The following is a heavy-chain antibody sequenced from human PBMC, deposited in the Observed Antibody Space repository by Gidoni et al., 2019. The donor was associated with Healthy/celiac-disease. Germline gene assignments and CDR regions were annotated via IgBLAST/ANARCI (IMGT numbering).Heavy chain of an antibody. CDR1: GYTLTELS. D-gene: IGHD3-22*01. V-gene: IGHV1-24*01. CDR2: FDPEDGET. CDR3: ATYGLGYYDSSGYLFQH. J-gene: IGHJ1*01. Sequence: QVPLVQSGAEVTKHGASVKVSCKVSGYTLTELSMHWVRQAPGKGLEWMGGFDPEDGETIYAQKFQGRVTMTEDTSTDTAYMELSSLRSEDTAVYYCATYGLGYYDSSGYLFQHWGQGTLVTVSS.